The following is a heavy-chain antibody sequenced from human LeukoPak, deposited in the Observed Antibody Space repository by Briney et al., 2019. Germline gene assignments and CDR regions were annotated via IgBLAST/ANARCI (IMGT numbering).Heavy chain of an antibody. Sequence: PGRSLRLSCAASGFTFSSYGMHWVRQAPGKGLEWVAVISYDGSNKYYADSVKGRSTISRDNSKNTLYLQLNSLRAEDTAVYYCAKDGGDYGNYWGQGTLVTVSS. D-gene: IGHD4-17*01. CDR3: AKDGGDYGNY. V-gene: IGHV3-30*18. CDR1: GFTFSSYG. CDR2: ISYDGSNK. J-gene: IGHJ4*02.